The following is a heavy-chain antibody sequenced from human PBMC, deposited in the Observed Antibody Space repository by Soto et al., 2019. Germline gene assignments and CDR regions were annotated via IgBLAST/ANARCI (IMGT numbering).Heavy chain of an antibody. J-gene: IGHJ5*02. CDR2: IYYSGST. CDR3: ARHDIVVVPAASSNWLDP. CDR1: GGSISSYY. D-gene: IGHD2-2*01. Sequence: SETLSLTCTVSGGSISSYYWSWIRQPPGKGLEWIGYIYYSGSTNYNPSLKSRVTISVDTSKNQFSLKLSSVTAADTAVYYCARHDIVVVPAASSNWLDPWGQGTLVTVSS. V-gene: IGHV4-59*08.